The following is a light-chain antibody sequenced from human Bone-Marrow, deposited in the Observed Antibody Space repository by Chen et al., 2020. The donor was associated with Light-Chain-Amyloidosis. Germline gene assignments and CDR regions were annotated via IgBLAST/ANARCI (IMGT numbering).Light chain of an antibody. Sequence: EIVMTQSPATLSVSPGESATLSCRASQSVSSKLAWYQQKPGQAPRLLIYDASTRATGIPARFSGSESGTEFTLTITSVHSEDFVVYYCQQYNTWPLTFGGGTKVAIK. CDR2: DAS. CDR1: QSVSSK. J-gene: IGKJ4*01. CDR3: QQYNTWPLT. V-gene: IGKV3-15*01.